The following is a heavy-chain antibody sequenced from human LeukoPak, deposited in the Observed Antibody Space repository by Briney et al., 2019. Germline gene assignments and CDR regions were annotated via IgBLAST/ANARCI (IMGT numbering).Heavy chain of an antibody. CDR2: VYNGGN. V-gene: IGHV4-59*01. CDR1: GGSISNYF. CDR3: ARCPARLVIGYYYYYYGMDV. D-gene: IGHD2-2*01. Sequence: PSETLSLTCAVSGGSISNYFWSWIRQPPGKTLEWIGYVYNGGNNYNPSLKDRITMSVDTSKNQFSLKVKSVTAADTAVYYCARCPARLVIGYYYYYYGMDVWGQGTTVTVSS. J-gene: IGHJ6*02.